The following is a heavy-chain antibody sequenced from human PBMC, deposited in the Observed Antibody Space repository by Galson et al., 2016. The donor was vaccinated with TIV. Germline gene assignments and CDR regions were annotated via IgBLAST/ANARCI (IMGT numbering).Heavy chain of an antibody. Sequence: SVKVSCKASGGSFRSYAVTWVRQAPGQGLEWMGGIAPIRTSPHYAEKFQGRVTITADESTNTAYMELSSLNFEDTAVYYCARYSGIDEFSYHMDGWGKGTTVTVSS. CDR3: ARYSGIDEFSYHMDG. CDR1: GGSFRSYA. CDR2: IAPIRTSP. V-gene: IGHV1-69*13. J-gene: IGHJ6*03. D-gene: IGHD1-26*01.